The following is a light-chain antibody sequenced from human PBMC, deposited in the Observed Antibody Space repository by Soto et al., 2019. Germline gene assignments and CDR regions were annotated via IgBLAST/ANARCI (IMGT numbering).Light chain of an antibody. CDR3: QQYDNLPL. Sequence: DIQMTQSPSSLSASVGDGVSMTGQASQHISNNLNWHPQKPGKAPKLLIYDASNLETAVPSRFGGGGSGTDLPSTISSLQPEDTATYYCQQYDNLPLFGGGTKVDIK. J-gene: IGKJ4*01. CDR1: QHISNN. V-gene: IGKV1-33*01. CDR2: DAS.